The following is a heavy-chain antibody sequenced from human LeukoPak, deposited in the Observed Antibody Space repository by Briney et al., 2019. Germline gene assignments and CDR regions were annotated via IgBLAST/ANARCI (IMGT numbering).Heavy chain of an antibody. J-gene: IGHJ4*02. CDR1: ESIVSGNY. V-gene: IGHV3-30-3*01. D-gene: IGHD1-26*01. CDR2: ISYDGSNK. Sequence: GGSLRLSCAASESIVSGNYMTWVRQAPGKGLEWVAVISYDGSNKYYADSVKGRFTISRDNSKNTLYLQMNSLRAEDTAVYYCASRATIVGATLGDYWGQGTLVTVSS. CDR3: ASRATIVGATLGDY.